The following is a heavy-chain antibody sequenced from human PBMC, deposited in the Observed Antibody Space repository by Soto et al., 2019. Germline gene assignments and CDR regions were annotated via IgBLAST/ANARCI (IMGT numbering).Heavy chain of an antibody. D-gene: IGHD6-13*01. CDR1: GFTFSSYA. Sequence: ESGGGVVQPGRSLRLSCAASGFTFSSYAMHWVRQAPGKGLEWVAVISYDGSNKYYADSVKGRFTISRDNSKNTLYLQMNSLRAEDTAVYYCARGSSWPIYYYYYGMDVWGQGTTVTVSS. CDR3: ARGSSWPIYYYYYGMDV. CDR2: ISYDGSNK. J-gene: IGHJ6*02. V-gene: IGHV3-30-3*01.